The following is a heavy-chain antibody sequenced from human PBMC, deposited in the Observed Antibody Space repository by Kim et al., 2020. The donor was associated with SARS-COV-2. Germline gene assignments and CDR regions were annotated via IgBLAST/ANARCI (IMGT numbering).Heavy chain of an antibody. Sequence: SVKVSCKASGGTFSSYAISWVRQAPGQGLEWMGGIIPIFGTANYAQKFQGRVTIAADESTSTAYMELSSLRSEDTAVYYCARGAYGGNSRYYGMDVWGQGTTVTVSS. D-gene: IGHD4-17*01. V-gene: IGHV1-69*13. CDR3: ARGAYGGNSRYYGMDV. J-gene: IGHJ6*02. CDR1: GGTFSSYA. CDR2: IIPIFGTA.